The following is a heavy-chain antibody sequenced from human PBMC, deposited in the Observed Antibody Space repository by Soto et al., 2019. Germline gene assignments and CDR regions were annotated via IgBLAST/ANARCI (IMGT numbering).Heavy chain of an antibody. CDR1: GGSISSISYY. D-gene: IGHD2-2*01. CDR3: ARVDIAVVPSNIFDS. CDR2: IKYSGHT. Sequence: QLQLQESGPGLVKSSETLSLTCTVSGGSISSISYYWGWIRQPPGKGLEWIGSIKYSGHTYYNPSLKSRVPRSVDKYKNQLSLRLSTVTAAETAVYYCARVDIAVVPSNIFDSWGQGALVTLSS. V-gene: IGHV4-39*01. J-gene: IGHJ4*02.